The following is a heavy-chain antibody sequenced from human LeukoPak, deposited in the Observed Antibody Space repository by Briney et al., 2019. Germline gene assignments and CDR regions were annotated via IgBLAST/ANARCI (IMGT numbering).Heavy chain of an antibody. Sequence: SETLSLTCAVYAGSFSGYYWSWIRHPPGKGLEWIGEINHSGSTNYNPSLKSRVTISVDTSKNQFSLKLSSVTAADTAVYYCARGHKLYYYGSGSRDFGYWGQGTLVTVSS. D-gene: IGHD3-10*01. CDR3: ARGHKLYYYGSGSRDFGY. CDR2: INHSGST. J-gene: IGHJ4*02. V-gene: IGHV4-34*01. CDR1: AGSFSGYY.